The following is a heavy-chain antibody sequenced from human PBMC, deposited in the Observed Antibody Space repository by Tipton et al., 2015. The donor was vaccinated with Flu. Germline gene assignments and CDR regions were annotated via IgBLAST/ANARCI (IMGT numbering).Heavy chain of an antibody. D-gene: IGHD6-13*01. CDR1: GFIFSTYG. Sequence: SLRLSCAASGFIFSTYGMHWVRQAPGKGLEWAASIEHDGSEKYYVDSVKGRFTISRDNPKNSLYLQMNSLRAEDTAVYYCACIAAAAVPWGQGTLVTVSS. J-gene: IGHJ4*02. CDR3: ACIAAAAVP. V-gene: IGHV3-7*01. CDR2: IEHDGSEK.